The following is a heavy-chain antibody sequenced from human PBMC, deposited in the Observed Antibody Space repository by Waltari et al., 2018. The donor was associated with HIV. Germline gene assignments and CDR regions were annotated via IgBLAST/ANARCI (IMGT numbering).Heavy chain of an antibody. CDR1: GGSISSGGYY. Sequence: QVQLQESGPGRVKPSQTLSLTCPVSGGSISSGGYYWSWIRHTPGQGLEGIGYIYYSGSTYYNPSLKSRVTISVDTSKNQFSLKLSSVTAADTAVYYCARARYYDSSGYYLAGNWFDPWGQGTLVTVSS. CDR2: IYYSGST. V-gene: IGHV4-31*03. D-gene: IGHD3-22*01. CDR3: ARARYYDSSGYYLAGNWFDP. J-gene: IGHJ5*02.